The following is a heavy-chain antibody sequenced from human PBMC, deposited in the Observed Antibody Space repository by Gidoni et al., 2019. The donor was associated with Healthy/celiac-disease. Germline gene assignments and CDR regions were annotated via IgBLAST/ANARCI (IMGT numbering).Heavy chain of an antibody. CDR2: IKSKTDGGTT. CDR1: GFPFRNAW. V-gene: IGHV3-15*01. D-gene: IGHD6-19*01. Sequence: EVQLVESGGGLVKPGGSLRVFFAASGFPFRNAWMSWVRQAPGKGLEWVGRIKSKTDGGTTDYAAPVKGRFTISRDDSKNTLYLQMNSLKTEDTAVYYCTTGPGLADFDYWGQGTLGTVSS. CDR3: TTGPGLADFDY. J-gene: IGHJ4*02.